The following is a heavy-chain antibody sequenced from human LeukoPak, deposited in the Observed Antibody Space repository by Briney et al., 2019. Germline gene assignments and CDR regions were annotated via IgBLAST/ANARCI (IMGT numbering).Heavy chain of an antibody. CDR1: GFTFSSYG. V-gene: IGHV3-33*01. CDR2: IWYDGSNK. D-gene: IGHD3-16*01. CDR3: ARDRSDYSIKYYYYYGMDV. J-gene: IGHJ6*02. Sequence: PGRSLRLSCAASGFTFSSYGMHWVRQAPGKGLEWVAVIWYDGSNKYYADSVKGRFTISRDNSKNTLYLQMNSLGAEDTAVFYCARDRSDYSIKYYYYYGMDVWGQGTTVTVSS.